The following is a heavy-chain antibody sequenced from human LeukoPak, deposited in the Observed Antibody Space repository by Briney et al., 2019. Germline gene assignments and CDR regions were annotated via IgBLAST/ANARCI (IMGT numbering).Heavy chain of an antibody. J-gene: IGHJ4*02. Sequence: GGSLRLSCAAPGFIFSTYAMSWVRQAPGKGLEYVSAISSNGGSTYYANSVKGRFTISRDNSKNTLYLQMGSLRAEDMAVYYCARVRRGYDFLDYWGQGTLVTVSS. D-gene: IGHD5-12*01. CDR3: ARVRRGYDFLDY. CDR2: ISSNGGST. CDR1: GFIFSTYA. V-gene: IGHV3-64*01.